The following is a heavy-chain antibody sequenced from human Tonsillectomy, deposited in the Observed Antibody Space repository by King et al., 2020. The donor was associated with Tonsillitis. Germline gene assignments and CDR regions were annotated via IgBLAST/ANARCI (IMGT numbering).Heavy chain of an antibody. CDR2: IDVAGDT. CDR1: GFIFSEYD. Sequence: VQLVESGGGLVQPGGSLRLSCAGSGFIFSEYDVYWVRQGAGKGLEWVAAIDVAGDTFYPGSVKGRFTISRDDAENSVYLQMDSLTAGDTAVYYCARDTNYLDVWGKGTTVTVSS. V-gene: IGHV3-13*04. CDR3: ARDTNYLDV. D-gene: IGHD1-1*01. J-gene: IGHJ6*03.